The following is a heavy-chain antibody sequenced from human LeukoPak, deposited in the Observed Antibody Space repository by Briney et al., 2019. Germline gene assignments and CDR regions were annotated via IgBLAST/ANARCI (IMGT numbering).Heavy chain of an antibody. V-gene: IGHV3-23*01. Sequence: GGSLRLSCAASGFTFSSYGMSWVRQAPGKGLEWVSAISGSGGSTYYADSVKGRFTISRDNSKNTLYLQMDSLRAEDTAVYYCAKANWDYGSGSYLYYYYYMDVWGKGTTVTISS. CDR1: GFTFSSYG. CDR3: AKANWDYGSGSYLYYYYYMDV. CDR2: ISGSGGST. J-gene: IGHJ6*03. D-gene: IGHD3-10*01.